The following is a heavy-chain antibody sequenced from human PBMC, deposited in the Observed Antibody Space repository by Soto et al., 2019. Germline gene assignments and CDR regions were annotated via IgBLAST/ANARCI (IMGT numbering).Heavy chain of an antibody. D-gene: IGHD4-4*01. Sequence: SVKVSCKASGGTFSSYAISWVRQAPGQGLEWMGGIIPIFGTANYAQKFQGRVTITADESTSTAYMELSSLRTEDTAVYYCARVRDYSIYGRGGRNWFEPWGQGTLVTVSS. CDR1: GGTFSSYA. V-gene: IGHV1-69*13. CDR2: IIPIFGTA. CDR3: ARVRDYSIYGRGGRNWFEP. J-gene: IGHJ5*02.